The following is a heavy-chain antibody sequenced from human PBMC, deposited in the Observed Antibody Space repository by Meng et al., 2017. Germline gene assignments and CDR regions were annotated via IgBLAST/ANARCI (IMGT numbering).Heavy chain of an antibody. V-gene: IGHV4-39*07. CDR3: ARTNSSSWHYFDY. J-gene: IGHJ4*02. D-gene: IGHD6-13*01. Sequence: GSLRLSCTVSGGSISSSSYYWGWIRQPPGKGLEWIGSIYYSGSTYYNPSLKSRVTISVDTSKNQFSLKLSSVTAADTAVYYCARTNSSSWHYFDYWGQGTLVTVSS. CDR2: IYYSGST. CDR1: GGSISSSSYY.